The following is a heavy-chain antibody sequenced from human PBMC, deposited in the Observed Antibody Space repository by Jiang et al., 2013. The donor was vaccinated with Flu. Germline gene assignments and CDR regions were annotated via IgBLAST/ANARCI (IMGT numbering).Heavy chain of an antibody. V-gene: IGHV4-59*01. CDR2: IYYSGST. CDR3: ARAPKDGTTLFDY. Sequence: GSGLVKPSETLSLTCTVSGGSISSYYWSWIRQPPGKGLEWIGYIYYSGSTNYNPSLKSRVTISVDTSKNQFSLKLSSVTAADTAVYYCARAPKDGTTLFDYWGQGTLVTISS. D-gene: IGHD1-1*01. CDR1: GGSISSYY. J-gene: IGHJ4*02.